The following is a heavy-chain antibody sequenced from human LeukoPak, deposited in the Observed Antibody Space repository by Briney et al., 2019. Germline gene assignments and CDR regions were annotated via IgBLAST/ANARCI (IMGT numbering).Heavy chain of an antibody. D-gene: IGHD3-22*01. Sequence: WETLSLTCSVSGGSISSYYWSWIPQPAGKGLEWIGRIYTSGSPNYNPSHKSRVTMSVDTSKNQYSLKLSSVTAADTAVYYCARDGDSSGHDDFDIWGQGTMVTVSS. CDR2: IYTSGSP. CDR3: ARDGDSSGHDDFDI. J-gene: IGHJ3*02. CDR1: GGSISSYY. V-gene: IGHV4-4*07.